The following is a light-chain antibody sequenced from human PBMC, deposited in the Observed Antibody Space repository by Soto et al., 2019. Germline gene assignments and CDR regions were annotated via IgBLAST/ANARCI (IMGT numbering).Light chain of an antibody. CDR2: KAT. CDR1: QSISSW. J-gene: IGKJ1*01. Sequence: DIQMTQSPSTLSASVGDRVTITCRASQSISSWLAWYQQKPGKAPKLLLYKATSLESGVPSRFSGSGSGTEFTLTISSLQHDDFATYYCQQYNSYPLTFGQGTKVEIK. V-gene: IGKV1-5*03. CDR3: QQYNSYPLT.